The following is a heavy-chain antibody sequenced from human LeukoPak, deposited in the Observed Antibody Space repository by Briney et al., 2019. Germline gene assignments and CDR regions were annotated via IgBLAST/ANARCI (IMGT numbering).Heavy chain of an antibody. CDR3: ARDSIESRISFGYDY. D-gene: IGHD2-15*01. V-gene: IGHV3-21*01. CDR2: ISSSSSYI. J-gene: IGHJ4*02. CDR1: GFTFSSYS. Sequence: GGSLRLSCAASGFTFSSYSMNWVRQAPGKGLEWVSSISSSSSYIYYADSVKGRFTISRDNAKNSLYLQMNSLRAEDTAVYYCARDSIESRISFGYDYWGQGTLVTVSS.